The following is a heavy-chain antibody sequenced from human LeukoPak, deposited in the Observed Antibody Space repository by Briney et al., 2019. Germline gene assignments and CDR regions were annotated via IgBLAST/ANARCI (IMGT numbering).Heavy chain of an antibody. CDR1: GGSFSGYY. D-gene: IGHD6-6*01. V-gene: IGHV4-34*01. CDR3: ARGSSSSSLF. Sequence: SETLSLTCAVYGGSFSGYYWSWIRQPPGKGLEWIGEINHSGSTNYNPSLKSRVTISVDTSKNQFSLKLSSVTAAGTAVYYCARGSSSSSLFWGQGTLVTVSS. CDR2: INHSGST. J-gene: IGHJ4*02.